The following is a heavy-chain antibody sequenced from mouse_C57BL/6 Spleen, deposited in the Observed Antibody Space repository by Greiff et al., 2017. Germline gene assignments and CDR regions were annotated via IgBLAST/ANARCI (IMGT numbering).Heavy chain of an antibody. J-gene: IGHJ2*01. CDR2: IYPGSGNT. CDR1: GYTFTDYY. Sequence: VQLKQSGAELVRPGASVKLSCKASGYTFTDYYINWVKQRPGQGLEWIARIYPGSGNTYYNEKFKGKATLTAEKSSSTAYMQLSSLTSEDSAVXFCARGLTTVVRYFDYWGQGTTLTVSS. D-gene: IGHD1-1*01. V-gene: IGHV1-76*01. CDR3: ARGLTTVVRYFDY.